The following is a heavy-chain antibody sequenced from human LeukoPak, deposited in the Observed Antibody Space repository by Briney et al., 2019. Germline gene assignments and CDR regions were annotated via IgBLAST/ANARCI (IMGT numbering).Heavy chain of an antibody. J-gene: IGHJ4*02. D-gene: IGHD5-18*01. CDR2: IIPILGIA. Sequence: SVKVSCKASGGTFSSYAISWVRQAPGQGLEWMGRIIPILGIANYAQKFQGRVTITADKSTSTAYMELSSLRSEDTAVYYCARDRDPDTAMVPSDYWGQGTLVTVSS. V-gene: IGHV1-69*04. CDR1: GGTFSSYA. CDR3: ARDRDPDTAMVPSDY.